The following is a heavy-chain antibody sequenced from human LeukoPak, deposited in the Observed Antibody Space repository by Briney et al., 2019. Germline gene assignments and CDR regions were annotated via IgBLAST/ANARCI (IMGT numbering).Heavy chain of an antibody. D-gene: IGHD3-3*01. CDR2: IYYSGST. CDR3: AREDIITIFGVVQYYMDV. CDR1: VGSITRHY. V-gene: IGHV4-59*11. J-gene: IGHJ6*03. Sequence: SETLSLTCSVSVGSITRHYWSWIRQPPGKGLEWIGYIYYSGSTNYNPSLKSRVTLSIDTSKSQFSLKLHSVTAADTAVYYCAREDIITIFGVVQYYMDVWGKGTTVTVSS.